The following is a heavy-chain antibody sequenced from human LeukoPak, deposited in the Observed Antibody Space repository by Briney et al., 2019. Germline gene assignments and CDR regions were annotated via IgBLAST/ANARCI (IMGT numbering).Heavy chain of an antibody. Sequence: SETLSLTCTVSGGSISSGDYYWSWIRQPPGKGLEWIGYIYYSGSTHYNPSLKSRVTISVDTSKNQFSLKLSSVTAADTAVYYCAREKSGSMVRGVIDYWGQGTLVTVSS. CDR1: GGSISSGDYY. CDR2: IYYSGST. V-gene: IGHV4-30-4*01. CDR3: AREKSGSMVRGVIDY. D-gene: IGHD3-10*01. J-gene: IGHJ4*02.